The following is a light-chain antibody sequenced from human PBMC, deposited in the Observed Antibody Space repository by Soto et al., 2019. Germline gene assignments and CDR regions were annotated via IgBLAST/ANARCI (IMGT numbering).Light chain of an antibody. CDR2: AAS. J-gene: IGKJ1*01. CDR1: QDISNY. V-gene: IGKV1-17*03. CDR3: LQHNGYPRT. Sequence: DIQMTQSPSAMSASVGDRVTITCRASQDISNYLAWFQQKPGKGPKRLIYAASSLQSGVPSRFSGSGSGTEFTLTISSLQPEDFATYYCLQHNGYPRTFGQGPKVEIK.